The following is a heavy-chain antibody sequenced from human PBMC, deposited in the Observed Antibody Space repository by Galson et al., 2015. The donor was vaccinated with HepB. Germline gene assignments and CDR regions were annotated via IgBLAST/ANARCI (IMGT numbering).Heavy chain of an antibody. CDR3: ARDDKLDSRDAVLGLDY. CDR2: INPSGGST. D-gene: IGHD3-22*01. Sequence: SVKVSCKASGYTFTSYYMHWVRQAPGQGLEWMGIINPSGGSTSYAQKLQGRVTMTRDTSTSTVYMELSSLRSEDTAVYYSARDDKLDSRDAVLGLDYWGQGTLVTVSS. V-gene: IGHV1-46*04. CDR1: GYTFTSYY. J-gene: IGHJ4*02.